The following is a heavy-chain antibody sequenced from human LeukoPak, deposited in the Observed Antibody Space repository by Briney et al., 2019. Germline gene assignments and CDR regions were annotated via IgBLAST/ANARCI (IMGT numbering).Heavy chain of an antibody. D-gene: IGHD5-18*01. CDR2: ISSNSTTT. CDR1: GFTFSRYS. CDR3: ARALVDTTVVTSGLMNWFDP. J-gene: IGHJ5*02. V-gene: IGHV3-48*01. Sequence: GGSLRLSCAASGFTFSRYSMNWVRQAPGKGLEWLSFISSNSTTTYYADSVKGRFTVSRDNAKNSLYLQMNSLRAEDTAMYYCARALVDTTVVTSGLMNWFDPWGQGTVVTVSS.